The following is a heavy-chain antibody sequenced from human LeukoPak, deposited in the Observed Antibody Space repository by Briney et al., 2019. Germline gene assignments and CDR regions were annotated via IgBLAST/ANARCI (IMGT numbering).Heavy chain of an antibody. J-gene: IGHJ6*02. CDR2: ISSNGGST. Sequence: PGGSLRLSCSASGFSFSSYAMHWVRQAPEEGLEHVSAISSNGGSTYYADSVKGRFTISRDNSKNTLYLQMSSLRAEDTAVYYCVKDTKSPSLPGIAVAGTSNYYGMDVWGQGTTVTVSS. V-gene: IGHV3-64D*09. D-gene: IGHD6-19*01. CDR1: GFSFSSYA. CDR3: VKDTKSPSLPGIAVAGTSNYYGMDV.